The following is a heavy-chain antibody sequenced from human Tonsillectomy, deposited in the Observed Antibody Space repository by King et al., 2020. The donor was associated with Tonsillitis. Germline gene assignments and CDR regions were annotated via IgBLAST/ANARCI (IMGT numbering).Heavy chain of an antibody. CDR3: VRVPYYGSRSYYSVRDYYFDY. CDR2: IIPIFGTV. J-gene: IGHJ4*02. CDR1: GGTFNIYA. V-gene: IGHV1-69*01. D-gene: IGHD3-10*01. Sequence: QLVQSGAEVKKPGSSVKVSCKASGGTFNIYALSWVRQAPGQGLEWMGGIIPIFGTVKYAEKFQGRVTFTADESTSTAYMELSSLRSEDTAVYYCVRVPYYGSRSYYSVRDYYFDYWSQGTLVTVSS.